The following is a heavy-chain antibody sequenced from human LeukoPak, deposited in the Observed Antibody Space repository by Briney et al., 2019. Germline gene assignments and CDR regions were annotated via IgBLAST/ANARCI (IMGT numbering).Heavy chain of an antibody. D-gene: IGHD6-19*01. CDR3: ARGSDSSGWEFDY. Sequence: GASVKVSCKASGGTFSSYAISWVRQAPGQGLEWMGGIIPTFGTANYAQKFQGRVTITTDGSTSTAYMELSSLRSEDTAVYYCARGSDSSGWEFDYWGQGTLVTVSS. CDR2: IIPTFGTA. V-gene: IGHV1-69*05. CDR1: GGTFSSYA. J-gene: IGHJ4*02.